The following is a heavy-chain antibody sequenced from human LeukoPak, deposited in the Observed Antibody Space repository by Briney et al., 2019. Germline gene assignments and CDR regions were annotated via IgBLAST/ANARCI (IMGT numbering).Heavy chain of an antibody. CDR1: GGSFSGYY. CDR3: ARVVAVAGTPSYYYGMDV. V-gene: IGHV4-59*01. D-gene: IGHD6-19*01. Sequence: SETLSLTCAVYGGSFSGYYWSWIRQPPGKGLEWIGYIYYSGSTNYNPSLKSRVTISVDTSKNQFSLKLSSVTAADTAVYYCARVVAVAGTPSYYYGMDVWGQGTTVTVSS. J-gene: IGHJ6*02. CDR2: IYYSGST.